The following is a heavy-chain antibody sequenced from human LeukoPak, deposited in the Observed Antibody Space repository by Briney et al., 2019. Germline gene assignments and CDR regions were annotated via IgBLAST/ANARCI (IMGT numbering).Heavy chain of an antibody. CDR1: GYTFTGYY. V-gene: IGHV1-18*04. J-gene: IGHJ4*02. Sequence: ASVKVSCKASGYTFTGYYMHWVRQAPGQGLEWMGWISAYNGNTIYAQKLQGRVTMTTDTSTSTAYMELRSLRSDDTAVYYCARDGAAAGTKGDYRGQGTLVTVSS. D-gene: IGHD6-13*01. CDR3: ARDGAAAGTKGDY. CDR2: ISAYNGNT.